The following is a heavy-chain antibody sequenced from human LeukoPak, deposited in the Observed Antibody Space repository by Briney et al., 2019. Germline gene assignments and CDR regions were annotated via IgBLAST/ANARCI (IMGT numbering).Heavy chain of an antibody. CDR3: ARDPVAGTGTDT. D-gene: IGHD6-13*01. V-gene: IGHV4-39*07. CDR1: GDSITNINYH. J-gene: IGHJ5*02. Sequence: PSETLSLTCSVSGDSITNINYHWGWIRQPPGKGLEWIATVYYTATTYSNPSLKSRVTISVDSSKNEVSLKVTSVTAADTAVYYCARDPVAGTGTDTWGQGTLVTVSS. CDR2: VYYTATT.